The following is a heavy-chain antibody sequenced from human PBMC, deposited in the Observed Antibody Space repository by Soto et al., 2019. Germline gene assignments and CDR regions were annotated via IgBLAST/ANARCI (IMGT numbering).Heavy chain of an antibody. CDR1: GFTFSNYW. J-gene: IGHJ4*02. D-gene: IGHD1-1*01. Sequence: PGGSLRLSCAGSGFTFSNYWMNWVRQTPGKGLEWVANIKQDGSAKNYVESVKGRFTISRDNAKNLVYLQTNSLRAEDTAVYYCAGGTGWVHDYWAQGTLVTVSS. CDR3: AGGTGWVHDY. V-gene: IGHV3-7*04. CDR2: IKQDGSAK.